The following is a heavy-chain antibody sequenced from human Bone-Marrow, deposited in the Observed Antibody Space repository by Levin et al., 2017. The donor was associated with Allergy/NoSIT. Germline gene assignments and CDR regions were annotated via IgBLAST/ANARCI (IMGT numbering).Heavy chain of an antibody. V-gene: IGHV3-69-1*01. D-gene: IGHD6-19*01. Sequence: ETLSLTCATSGFTFSAYHMNWVRQAPGKGLEWLSYITSSGTIHYADSVKGRFTISRDNGNNSLFLQMNSLRAEDTAVYYCARRGMVAGTMDYWGQGTLVTVSS. CDR3: ARRGMVAGTMDY. J-gene: IGHJ4*02. CDR1: GFTFSAYH. CDR2: ITSSGTI.